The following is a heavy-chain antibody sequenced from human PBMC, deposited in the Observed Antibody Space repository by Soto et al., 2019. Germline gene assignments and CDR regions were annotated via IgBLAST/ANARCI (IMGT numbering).Heavy chain of an antibody. J-gene: IGHJ5*02. D-gene: IGHD1-1*01. CDR3: ATGDLGTTWFDP. V-gene: IGHV1-24*01. Sequence: ASVKVSCKVSGYTLTELSMHWVRQAPGKGLEWMGGFDPEDGETIYAQKFQGRVTMTEDTSTDTAYMELSSLRSEDTAVYYCATGDLGTTWFDPWGQGTLVTVSS. CDR2: FDPEDGET. CDR1: GYTLTELS.